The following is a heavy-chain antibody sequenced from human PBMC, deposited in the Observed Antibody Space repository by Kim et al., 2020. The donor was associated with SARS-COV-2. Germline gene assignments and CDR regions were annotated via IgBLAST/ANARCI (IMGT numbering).Heavy chain of an antibody. CDR2: IWYDGSRD. D-gene: IGHD2-8*01. V-gene: IGHV3-33*03. Sequence: GGSLRLSCAASGFILSSYSMHWVRQAPGKGLEWVAVIWYDGSRDYYADSVKGRFTISRDKSKNTVDLLMNSLRAEDTAAYYWAKDNERGACDIWGQ. CDR1: GFILSSYS. CDR3: AKDNERGACDI. J-gene: IGHJ3*02.